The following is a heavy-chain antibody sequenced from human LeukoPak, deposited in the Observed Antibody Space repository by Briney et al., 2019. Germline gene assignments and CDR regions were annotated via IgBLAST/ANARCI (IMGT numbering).Heavy chain of an antibody. CDR3: ARRYYDFWSGYYPAAFDI. D-gene: IGHD3-3*01. CDR2: IYHSGST. Sequence: SETLSLTCAVSGYSISSGYYWGWIRQPPGKGLEWIGSIYHSGSTYYNPSLKGRVTISVDTSKNQFSLKLSSVTAADTAVYYCARRYYDFWSGYYPAAFDIWGQGTMVTVSS. CDR1: GYSISSGYY. J-gene: IGHJ3*02. V-gene: IGHV4-38-2*01.